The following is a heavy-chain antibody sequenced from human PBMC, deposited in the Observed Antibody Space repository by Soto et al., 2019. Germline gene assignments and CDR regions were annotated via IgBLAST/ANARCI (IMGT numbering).Heavy chain of an antibody. CDR1: GGSVSSGSYY. Sequence: QVQLQESGPGLVKPSETLSLTCTVSGGSVSSGSYYWSWTRQPPGKGLEWIGYIYYSGSTNYNPSLKSRVTISVDTSKNQFSLKLSSVTAADTAVYYCARDRIVGATGFDYWGQGTLVTVSS. J-gene: IGHJ4*02. V-gene: IGHV4-61*01. CDR2: IYYSGST. CDR3: ARDRIVGATGFDY. D-gene: IGHD1-26*01.